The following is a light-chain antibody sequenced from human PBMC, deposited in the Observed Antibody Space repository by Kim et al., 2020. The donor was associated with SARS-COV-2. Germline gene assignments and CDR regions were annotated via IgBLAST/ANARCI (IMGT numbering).Light chain of an antibody. CDR3: QAWDSSTYAV. CDR2: HDT. V-gene: IGLV3-1*01. Sequence: SYELTQPPSVSVSPGQTASITCSGDKLGEKYACXYQQKPGQSPVLVIYHDTKRPSGIPERFSGSNSGNTATLTISGTQAMDEADYYCQAWDSSTYAVFGG. J-gene: IGLJ3*02. CDR1: KLGEKY.